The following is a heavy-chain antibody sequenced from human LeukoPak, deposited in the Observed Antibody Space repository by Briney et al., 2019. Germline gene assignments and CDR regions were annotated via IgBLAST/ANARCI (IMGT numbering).Heavy chain of an antibody. Sequence: GGSLRLSCAASGFTFSDYYMSWIRQAPGKGLEWISYISSGGSTIYYADPVRGQFTISRDNAKKSLYLQMNSLRAEDTAVYYCARVQKGIAAAGTGGGWFEPWGQGTLVTVS. V-gene: IGHV3-11*01. J-gene: IGHJ5*02. D-gene: IGHD6-13*01. CDR2: ISSGGSTI. CDR1: GFTFSDYY. CDR3: ARVQKGIAAAGTGGGWFEP.